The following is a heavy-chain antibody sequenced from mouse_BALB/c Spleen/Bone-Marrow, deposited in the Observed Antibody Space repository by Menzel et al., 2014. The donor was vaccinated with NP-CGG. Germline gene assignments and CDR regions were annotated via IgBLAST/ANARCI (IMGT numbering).Heavy chain of an antibody. Sequence: QVQLQQSGAELMKPGASVKISCKATGYTFSNLWIEWMKQRPGHGLEWIGEILPGSDSTKYHEKFKGKATFTADPSTKTVYMQLSRLTSEDSAVYYCARYRSYTMDFWGHGTSVTVSS. CDR3: ARYRSYTMDF. CDR1: GYTFSNLW. J-gene: IGHJ4*01. V-gene: IGHV1-9*01. CDR2: ILPGSDST.